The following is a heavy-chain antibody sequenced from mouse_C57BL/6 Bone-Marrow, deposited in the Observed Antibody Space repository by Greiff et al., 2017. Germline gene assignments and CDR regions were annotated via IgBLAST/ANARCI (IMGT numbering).Heavy chain of an antibody. Sequence: EVKVVESGGGLVQPGESLKLSCESNEYEFPSHDMSWVRKTPEQRLELVAAINSDGGSTYYPDTMERRFIISRDNTNKTLYLQMSRLRSEDTALYYRARPRLWGYWGQGTTLTVSS. J-gene: IGHJ2*01. D-gene: IGHD1-1*02. V-gene: IGHV5-2*01. CDR2: INSDGGST. CDR1: EYEFPSHD. CDR3: ARPRLWGY.